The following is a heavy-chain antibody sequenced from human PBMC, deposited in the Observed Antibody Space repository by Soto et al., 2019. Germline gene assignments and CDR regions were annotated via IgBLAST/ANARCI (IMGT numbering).Heavy chain of an antibody. D-gene: IGHD6-19*01. CDR2: IGTDGDS. V-gene: IGHV3-13*01. J-gene: IGHJ4*02. Sequence: EVQLVESGGGLVQIGGFLRLSCAASGFTFSSYDMHWVRQGTGRGLEWVSGIGTDGDSYYAGSVKDRFTISRENGKNSLYLEMNDLRAGDTAVYYCVRGGYSSGWYSFDYWGQGSLVTVSS. CDR3: VRGGYSSGWYSFDY. CDR1: GFTFSSYD.